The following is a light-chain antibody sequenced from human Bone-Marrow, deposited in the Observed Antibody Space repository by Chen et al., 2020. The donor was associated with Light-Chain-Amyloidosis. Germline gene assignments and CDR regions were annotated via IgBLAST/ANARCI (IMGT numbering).Light chain of an antibody. J-gene: IGLJ2*01. CDR1: DLPTKY. Sequence: SYELTQPPSVSVSPGQTARITCSGDDLPTKYAYWYQQKPGQAPVLVIHRDTARPAGDAERFSGSNSGTTTTLAISGVQAEDEADYHCQSADSSGTYEVIFGGGTKLTVL. CDR2: RDT. CDR3: QSADSSGTYEVI. V-gene: IGLV3-25*03.